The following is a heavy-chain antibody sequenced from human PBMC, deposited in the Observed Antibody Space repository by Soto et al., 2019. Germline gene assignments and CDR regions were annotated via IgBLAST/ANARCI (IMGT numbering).Heavy chain of an antibody. Sequence: SETLSLTCTVSGASVSTGAYYWGWVRQRPGRGLEWIGYVYESGYTYYNMSLKSRLTISLDRSNNQFSLGLTSVTAADTAVYYCVRALRHTAMVYPWSDPWGQGTLVTVSS. D-gene: IGHD5-18*01. V-gene: IGHV4-31*03. J-gene: IGHJ5*02. CDR1: GASVSTGAYY. CDR3: VRALRHTAMVYPWSDP. CDR2: VYESGYT.